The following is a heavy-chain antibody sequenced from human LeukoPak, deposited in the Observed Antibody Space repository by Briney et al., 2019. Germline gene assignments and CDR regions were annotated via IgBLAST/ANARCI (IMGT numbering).Heavy chain of an antibody. CDR1: GYTFTGYY. D-gene: IGHD2-15*01. V-gene: IGHV1-2*02. J-gene: IGHJ3*02. CDR2: INPNSGGT. CDR3: ARACSGGSCLDAFDI. Sequence: ASVKVSCKASGYTFTGYYMHWVRQAPGQGLEWMGWINPNSGGTNYAQKFQGRATMTRDTSISTAYMELSRLRSDDTAVYYCARACSGGSCLDAFDIWGQGTMVTVSS.